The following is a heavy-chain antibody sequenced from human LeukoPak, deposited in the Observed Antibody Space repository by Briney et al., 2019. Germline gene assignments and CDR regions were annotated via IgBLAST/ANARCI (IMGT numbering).Heavy chain of an antibody. J-gene: IGHJ4*02. CDR3: AKDRRRDYGDYILIGFDY. CDR2: FSGGSGTT. D-gene: IGHD4-17*01. V-gene: IGHV3-23*01. CDR1: GFTFGRYG. Sequence: GGSLRLSCEASGFTFGRYGITWVRQAPGKGLEWVSGFSGGSGTTHYADSVKGRFTISRDNSKNTLYLQMNSLRAEDTAVYYCAKDRRRDYGDYILIGFDYWGQGTLVTVSS.